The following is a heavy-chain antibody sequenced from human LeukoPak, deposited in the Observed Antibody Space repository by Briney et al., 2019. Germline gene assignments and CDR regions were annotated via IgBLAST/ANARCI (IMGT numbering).Heavy chain of an antibody. CDR1: GGSISSGGYS. J-gene: IGHJ6*02. D-gene: IGHD3-3*01. V-gene: IGHV4-30-2*01. Sequence: SQTLSLTCAVSGGSISSGGYSWSWIRQPPGKGLEWIGYIYHSGSTYYNPSLKSRVTISVDRSKNQFSLKLSPVTAADTAVYYCARVTTIFGVAHGMDVWGQGTTVTVSS. CDR3: ARVTTIFGVAHGMDV. CDR2: IYHSGST.